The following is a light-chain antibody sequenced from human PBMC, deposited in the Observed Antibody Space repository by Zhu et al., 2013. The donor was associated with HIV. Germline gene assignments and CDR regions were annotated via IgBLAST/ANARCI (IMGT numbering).Light chain of an antibody. J-gene: IGKJ4*01. CDR2: DAS. V-gene: IGKV1-13*02. CDR3: QQFNIFPIT. CDR1: QGISSG. Sequence: AIQLTQSPSSLSTSVGDRVTITCRASQGISSGLAWYQQRPGNVPKLLIYDASTLESGVPSRFSDSGSGTDFTLTISTLQPEDFATYYCQQFNIFPITFGGGTKVEIK.